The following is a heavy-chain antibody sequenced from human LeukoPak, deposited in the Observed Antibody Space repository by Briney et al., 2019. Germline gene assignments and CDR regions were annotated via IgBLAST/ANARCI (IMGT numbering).Heavy chain of an antibody. CDR3: ARCYDYYDSSGAPFDP. Sequence: GGSLRLSCAASGFTVSSNYMSWVRQAPGKGLEWVSGIYSGGSTYYADSVKGRFTISRDNSKNTLYLQMNSLRAEDTAVYYCARCYDYYDSSGAPFDPWGQGTLVTVSS. J-gene: IGHJ5*02. V-gene: IGHV3-53*01. D-gene: IGHD3-22*01. CDR1: GFTVSSNY. CDR2: IYSGGST.